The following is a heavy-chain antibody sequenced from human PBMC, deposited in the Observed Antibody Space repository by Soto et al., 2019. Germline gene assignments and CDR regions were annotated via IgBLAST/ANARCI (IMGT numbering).Heavy chain of an antibody. J-gene: IGHJ6*02. CDR3: ARLIDWDELWDV. Sequence: GESLKIACKGSGYSFTNYWISWVRQMPGKGLEWMGRIDPSDFYTNYSPSFQGHVTISADKSISTAYLQWSSLKASDTAMYYCARLIDWDELWDVWGHGTTATVSS. CDR1: GYSFTNYW. D-gene: IGHD1-1*01. V-gene: IGHV5-10-1*01. CDR2: IDPSDFYT.